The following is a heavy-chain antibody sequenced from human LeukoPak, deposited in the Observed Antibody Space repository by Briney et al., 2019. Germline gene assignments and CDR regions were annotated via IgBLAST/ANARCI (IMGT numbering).Heavy chain of an antibody. CDR1: GFTFSSYV. J-gene: IGHJ4*02. D-gene: IGHD6-19*01. CDR3: ARDRPSISGWYSALFDY. V-gene: IGHV3-30*04. CDR2: VSYDGSNK. Sequence: QPGGSLRLSCAASGFTFSSYVMHWVRQAPGKGLEWVAVVSYDGSNKYYADSVKGRFTISRDNSKNTLYLQMNSLRAEDTAVYYCARDRPSISGWYSALFDYWGQGTLVTVSS.